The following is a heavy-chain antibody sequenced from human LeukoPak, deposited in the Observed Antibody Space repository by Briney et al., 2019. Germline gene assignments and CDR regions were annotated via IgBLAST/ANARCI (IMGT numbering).Heavy chain of an antibody. J-gene: IGHJ6*03. CDR2: IKQGGSEK. CDR1: GFTFSSYE. CDR3: ARGVIYDYVWGSYRYYYYMDV. Sequence: GGSLRLSCAASGFTFSSYELNWVRQAPGKGLEWVANIKQGGSEKYYVDSVKGRFTISRDNAKNPLYLQMNSLRAEDTAVYYCARGVIYDYVWGSYRYYYYMDVWGKGTTVTVSS. V-gene: IGHV3-7*01. D-gene: IGHD3-16*02.